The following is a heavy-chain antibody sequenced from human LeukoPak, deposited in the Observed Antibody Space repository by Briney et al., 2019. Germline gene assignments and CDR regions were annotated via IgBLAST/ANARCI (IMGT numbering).Heavy chain of an antibody. V-gene: IGHV4-39*02. D-gene: IGHD2-15*01. J-gene: IGHJ6*03. CDR3: ARGRRIVVVLGATRTHRDYYMDV. Sequence: KPSETLSLTCTVSGGSTSSTSYYWGWIRQPPGKGLEWIGIMYYSDRAFYNPSLQSRVTISLDTSKNHFSLKLSSVTAADTAVYYCARGRRIVVVLGATRTHRDYYMDVWGKGTTVTVSS. CDR2: MYYSDRA. CDR1: GGSTSSTSYY.